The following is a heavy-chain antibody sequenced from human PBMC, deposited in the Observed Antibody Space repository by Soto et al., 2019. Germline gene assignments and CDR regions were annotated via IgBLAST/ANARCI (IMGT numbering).Heavy chain of an antibody. CDR3: AKDLGPPVRSHYPYWYFDV. CDR2: ISGSGVAT. V-gene: IGHV3-23*01. Sequence: EVQLLESGGGLVQPGGSLSLSFAASGFTFISYAMSWVRQTPGKGLEWVAGISGSGVATYYADAVKGRLTISRDNSNNTLYLQMNSLRAEDTAVYYCAKDLGPPVRSHYPYWYFDVWGRGTLVTVSS. J-gene: IGHJ2*01. CDR1: GFTFISYA. D-gene: IGHD3-10*01.